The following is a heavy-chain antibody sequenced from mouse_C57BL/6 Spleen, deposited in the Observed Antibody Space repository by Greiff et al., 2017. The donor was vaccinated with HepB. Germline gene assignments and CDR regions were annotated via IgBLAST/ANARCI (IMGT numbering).Heavy chain of an antibody. CDR3: TDLPYLSY. D-gene: IGHD2-1*01. CDR1: GFTFSNYW. CDR2: IRLKSDNYAT. Sequence: EVKLVESGGGLVQPGGSMKLSCVASGFTFSNYWMNWVRQSPEKGLEWVAQIRLKSDNYATNYAESVKGRFTISRDDSKSSVYLKMNNLRAEDTGIYYCTDLPYLSYWGQGTSVTVSS. J-gene: IGHJ4*01. V-gene: IGHV6-3*01.